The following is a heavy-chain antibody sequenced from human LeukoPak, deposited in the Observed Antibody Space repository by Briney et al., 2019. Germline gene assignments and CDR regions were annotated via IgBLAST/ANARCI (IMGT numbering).Heavy chain of an antibody. CDR1: GFTFSNAW. Sequence: GGSLRLSCAASGFTFSNAWMSCVRQAPGKGLEWVGRIKSKTDGGTTDYAAPVKGRFTISRDDSKNTLYLQMNSLKTEDTAVYYCTTEGAAAGMYYYYYYYMDVWGKGTTVTVSS. J-gene: IGHJ6*03. D-gene: IGHD6-13*01. CDR2: IKSKTDGGTT. V-gene: IGHV3-15*01. CDR3: TTEGAAAGMYYYYYYYMDV.